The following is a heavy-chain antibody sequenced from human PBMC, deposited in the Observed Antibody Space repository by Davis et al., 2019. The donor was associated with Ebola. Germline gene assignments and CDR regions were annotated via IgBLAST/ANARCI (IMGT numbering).Heavy chain of an antibody. J-gene: IGHJ5*02. Sequence: PSETLSLTCTVSGGSISSSYYYWGWIRQPPGKGLEWIGRIYYSGSTYYNPSLKSRVTISVDTSKNQYSLKLSSVTAVDTAVYYCAYGVGLNWFDPWGQGTLVTVSS. V-gene: IGHV4-39*07. D-gene: IGHD4-17*01. CDR2: IYYSGST. CDR3: AYGVGLNWFDP. CDR1: GGSISSSYYY.